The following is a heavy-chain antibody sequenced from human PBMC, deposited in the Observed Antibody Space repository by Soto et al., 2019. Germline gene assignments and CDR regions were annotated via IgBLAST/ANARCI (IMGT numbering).Heavy chain of an antibody. CDR2: INRNSGGT. CDR1: GYTFTGYY. D-gene: IGHD7-27*01. Sequence: ASVKISCKASGYTFTGYYMHWVRQAPGQWLEWMGWINRNSGGTNYAQKFQGRVTMTRDTSISTAYMELRRLRSDDTAVYYCARDWGGEYFDYWGQGTLVTVSS. J-gene: IGHJ4*02. V-gene: IGHV1-2*02. CDR3: ARDWGGEYFDY.